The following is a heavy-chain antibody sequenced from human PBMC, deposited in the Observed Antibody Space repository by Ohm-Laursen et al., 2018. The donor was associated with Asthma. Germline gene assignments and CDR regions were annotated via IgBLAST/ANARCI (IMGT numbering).Heavy chain of an antibody. Sequence: ASLRISCKGSGYSFTSYWIGWWRQMPGKGLGWMGSISPGDSATRYSPSFQGQVTISAEKSISPAYLQWSSLKASDTAMYYCARLDSNCSGGSCTQRDYYYGMDVWGQGTTVTVSS. CDR1: GYSFTSYW. V-gene: IGHV5-51*01. J-gene: IGHJ6*02. D-gene: IGHD2-15*01. CDR2: ISPGDSAT. CDR3: ARLDSNCSGGSCTQRDYYYGMDV.